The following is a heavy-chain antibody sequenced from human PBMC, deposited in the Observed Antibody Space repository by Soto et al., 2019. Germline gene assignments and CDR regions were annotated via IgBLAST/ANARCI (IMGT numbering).Heavy chain of an antibody. CDR1: GGSIGNYY. D-gene: IGHD5-18*01. V-gene: IGHV4-4*07. CDR3: ARDYDVNTALDYWYFDL. CDR2: IYTSGRT. J-gene: IGHJ2*01. Sequence: QVQLQESGPGLVEPSESLSLTCTVSGGSIGNYYWAWIRQSAGKGLEWIGRIYTSGRTHYNPSLTGRVTMSIDTSKNQFSLRLTSVTAADTAMYYCARDYDVNTALDYWYFDLWGRGTLVTVSS.